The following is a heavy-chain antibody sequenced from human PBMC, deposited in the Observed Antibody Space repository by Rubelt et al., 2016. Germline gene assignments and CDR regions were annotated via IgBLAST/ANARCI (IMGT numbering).Heavy chain of an antibody. J-gene: IGHJ6*02. CDR1: GFTFSSYA. CDR3: ARGRELYYYGMDV. CDR2: ISGSGGST. V-gene: IGHV3-23*01. Sequence: EVQLLESGGGLVQPGGSLRLSCAASGFTFSSYAMSWVRQAPGKGLEWVSAISGSGGSTYYSDSVKGRFPISSDDSKNTLYLQMNSRGAEDTAVYYCARGRELYYYGMDVWGQGTTVTVSS. D-gene: IGHD1-7*01.